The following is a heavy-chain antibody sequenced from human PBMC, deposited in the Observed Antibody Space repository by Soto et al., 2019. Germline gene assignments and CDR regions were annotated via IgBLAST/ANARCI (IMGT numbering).Heavy chain of an antibody. Sequence: EVQLLESGGGLVQPGGSLRLSCAASGFTFSSFAMSWVRQAPGKGLEWVSAIGSRGDSTYYADSVKGRFTISRDNSKNTPYLQMNSLSAEDTAVYYCAKELIYGYNSGRPFDSWGQGTLVTVSS. CDR1: GFTFSSFA. J-gene: IGHJ4*02. CDR3: AKELIYGYNSGRPFDS. V-gene: IGHV3-23*01. D-gene: IGHD6-19*01. CDR2: IGSRGDST.